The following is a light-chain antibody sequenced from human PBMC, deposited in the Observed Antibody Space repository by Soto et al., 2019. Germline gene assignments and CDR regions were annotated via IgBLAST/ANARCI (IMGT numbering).Light chain of an antibody. J-gene: IGLJ2*01. CDR3: YSAADNMGL. Sequence: SYELTQPSSVSVSPGQTARITCSGDVLAKKYVRWFQQKPGQAPVLVTYKDSERPSGIPERFSGSSSGTTVTLTISGAQVDDEADYYCYSAADNMGLFGGGTKLTVL. CDR1: VLAKKY. CDR2: KDS. V-gene: IGLV3-27*01.